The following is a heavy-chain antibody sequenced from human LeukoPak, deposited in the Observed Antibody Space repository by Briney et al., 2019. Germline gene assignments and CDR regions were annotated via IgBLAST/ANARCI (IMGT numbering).Heavy chain of an antibody. D-gene: IGHD3-22*01. Sequence: GGSLRLSCAASGFTFSSYGMHWVRQAPGKGLDWVAFIRYDGSNKYYADSVRGRFTISRDNSKNTLYLQMNSLRAEDTAVYYCAKGEIYYYDSTGPRAFDIWGQGTMVTVSS. CDR1: GFTFSSYG. CDR2: IRYDGSNK. J-gene: IGHJ3*02. V-gene: IGHV3-30*02. CDR3: AKGEIYYYDSTGPRAFDI.